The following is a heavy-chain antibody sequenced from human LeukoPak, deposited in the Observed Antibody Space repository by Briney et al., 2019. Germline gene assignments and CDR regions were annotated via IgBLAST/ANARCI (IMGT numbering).Heavy chain of an antibody. D-gene: IGHD3-9*01. CDR2: IYYGGST. V-gene: IGHV4-59*08. J-gene: IGHJ3*02. CDR1: GVSISRYY. Sequence: PSETPSLTCTVSGVSISRYYWSWLRQPPGKGLEWFGYIYYGGSTNYNPSLKSRVTISVDTSKNQFSLKLSSVTAADTAVYYCARRGRGDILTGYPAFDIWGQGTMVTVSS. CDR3: ARRGRGDILTGYPAFDI.